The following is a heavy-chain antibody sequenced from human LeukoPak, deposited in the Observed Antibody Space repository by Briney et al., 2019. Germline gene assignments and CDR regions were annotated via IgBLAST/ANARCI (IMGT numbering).Heavy chain of an antibody. CDR1: GGSFSGYY. CDR3: ARSWFSTGPADY. J-gene: IGHJ4*02. CDR2: INHSGST. D-gene: IGHD6-13*01. V-gene: IGHV4-34*01. Sequence: SETLSLTCAVYGGSFSGYYWSWIRQPPGKGLEWIGEINHSGSTNYNPSLKSRVTISVDTSKNQFSLKLSSVTAADTAVYYCARSWFSTGPADYWGQGTLVTVSS.